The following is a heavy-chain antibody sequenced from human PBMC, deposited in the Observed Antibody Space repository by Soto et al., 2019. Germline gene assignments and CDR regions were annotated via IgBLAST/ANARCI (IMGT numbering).Heavy chain of an antibody. CDR3: ARFRVDGDAVP. CDR1: GFAFSNYW. Sequence: EMQLVESGGGLVQPGQSLRLSCAASGFAFSNYWMHWVRQTPGKGLVWVPRINGDGSSTSYADSVRGRFTISRDNAKNALYLQMDSLRTEATALYYCARFRVDGDAVPWGQGTLGSVFS. CDR2: INGDGSST. J-gene: IGHJ5*02. V-gene: IGHV3-74*01. D-gene: IGHD4-17*01.